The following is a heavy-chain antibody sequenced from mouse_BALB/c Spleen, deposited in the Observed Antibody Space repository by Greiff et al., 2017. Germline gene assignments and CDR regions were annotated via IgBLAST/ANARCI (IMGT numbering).Heavy chain of an antibody. V-gene: IGHV2-9-2*01. D-gene: IGHD1-2*01. CDR2: IWTGGGT. CDR1: GFSLTSYD. J-gene: IGHJ4*01. Sequence: QLQLKESGPGLVAPSQSLSITCTVSGFSLTSYDISWIRQPPGKGLEWLGVIWTGGGTNYNSAFMSRLSISKDNSKSQVFLKMNSLQTDDTAIYYCVSGGTATTMDHWGQGTSVTVSS. CDR3: VSGGTATTMDH.